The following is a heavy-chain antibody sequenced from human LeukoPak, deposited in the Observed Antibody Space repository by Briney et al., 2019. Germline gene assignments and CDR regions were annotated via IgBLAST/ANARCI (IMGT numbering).Heavy chain of an antibody. V-gene: IGHV3-74*01. D-gene: IGHD2-2*01. Sequence: GGSLRLSCAASGFTFSSYWMHWVRQAPGKGLVWVSRINSDGSSTSYADSVKGRFTISRDNARNTLYLQMNSLRAEDTAVYYCARMVYCSSTSCYPRDYWGQGTLVTVSS. J-gene: IGHJ4*02. CDR3: ARMVYCSSTSCYPRDY. CDR1: GFTFSSYW. CDR2: INSDGSST.